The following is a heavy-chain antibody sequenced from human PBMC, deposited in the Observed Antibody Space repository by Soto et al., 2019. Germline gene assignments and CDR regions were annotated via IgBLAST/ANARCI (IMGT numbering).Heavy chain of an antibody. CDR3: ARDSWRDIVPMVYARGAFDY. CDR1: GYTFTSYH. Sequence: GASVKVSCKTSGYTFTSYHIHWVRQAPGQGLEWMGIINPSGGSAGYAQKFQGRVTMTRDTSTSTFYMELSSLRSEDTAVYYCARDSWRDIVPMVYARGAFDYWGQGTPVTVSS. V-gene: IGHV1-46*01. CDR2: INPSGGSA. D-gene: IGHD2-8*01. J-gene: IGHJ4*02.